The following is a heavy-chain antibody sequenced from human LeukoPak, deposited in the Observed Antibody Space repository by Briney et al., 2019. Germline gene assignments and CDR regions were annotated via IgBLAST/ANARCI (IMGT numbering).Heavy chain of an antibody. CDR2: INPSGGST. Sequence: EPSVKVSCKASGYTFTSYYMHWVRQAPGQGLEWMGIINPSGGSTSYAQKFQGRVTMTRDTSISTAYMELSRLRSEDTAVYYCAKGGNWNDGIDYWGQGTLVTVSS. V-gene: IGHV1-46*01. D-gene: IGHD1-1*01. J-gene: IGHJ4*02. CDR1: GYTFTSYY. CDR3: AKGGNWNDGIDY.